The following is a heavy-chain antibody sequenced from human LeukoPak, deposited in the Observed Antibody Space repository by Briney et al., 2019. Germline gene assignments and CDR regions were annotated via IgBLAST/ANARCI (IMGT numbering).Heavy chain of an antibody. Sequence: SETLSLTCAVYGGSFSGYYWSWIRQPPGNGLEWIGEINHSGSTNYNPSLKSRVTISVDTSKNQFSLKLSSVTAADTAVYYCARRSGSYYPFDYWGQGTLVTVSS. D-gene: IGHD1-26*01. V-gene: IGHV4-34*01. J-gene: IGHJ4*02. CDR1: GGSFSGYY. CDR3: ARRSGSYYPFDY. CDR2: INHSGST.